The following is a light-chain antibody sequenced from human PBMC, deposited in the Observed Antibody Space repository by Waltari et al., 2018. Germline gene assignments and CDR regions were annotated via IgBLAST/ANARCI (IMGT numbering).Light chain of an antibody. CDR3: SSYTTSSTLV. Sequence: QSALTQPASVSASPGQSITISCTGGGTDVGRYNFVSRYQKHPGKAPKLMIYDVINRPSGVSNRFSGSKSGNTASLTISGLQPEDEADYYCSSYTTSSTLVFGGGTKVTVL. J-gene: IGLJ2*01. CDR1: GTDVGRYNF. CDR2: DVI. V-gene: IGLV2-14*03.